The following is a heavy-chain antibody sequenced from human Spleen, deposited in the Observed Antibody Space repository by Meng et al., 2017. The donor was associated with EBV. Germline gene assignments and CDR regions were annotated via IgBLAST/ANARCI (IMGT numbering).Heavy chain of an antibody. J-gene: IGHJ5*01. V-gene: IGHV4-34*01. Sequence: HQRGATLSNISETLPLTSSVYGVPFNDYHWTCIRQPPGKGLEWIGEINHSGITNYNPSLKSRVTISVDTSKNQFSLKLSSVTAADTAVYYCARAGSFLGIIDSWGQGTLVTVSS. CDR3: ARAGSFLGIIDS. CDR2: INHSGIT. D-gene: IGHD2/OR15-2a*01. CDR1: GVPFNDYH.